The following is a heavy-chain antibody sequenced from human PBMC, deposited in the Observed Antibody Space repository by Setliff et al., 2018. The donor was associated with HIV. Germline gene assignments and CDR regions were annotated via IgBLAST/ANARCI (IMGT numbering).Heavy chain of an antibody. CDR1: GGSISNYY. Sequence: NPSETLSLTCTVSGGSISNYYWSWIRQPPGKGLQWIGYIYYSGSTNYNPSLKSRVTISVDTSKSQFSLKLSSVTAADTAVYYCARAGDGSPFYYYYYMDVWGKGTTVTVSS. D-gene: IGHD1-26*01. CDR2: IYYSGST. CDR3: ARAGDGSPFYYYYYMDV. J-gene: IGHJ6*03. V-gene: IGHV4-59*01.